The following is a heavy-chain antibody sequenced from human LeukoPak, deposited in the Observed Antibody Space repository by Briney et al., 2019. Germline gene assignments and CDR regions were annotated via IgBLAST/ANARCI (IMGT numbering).Heavy chain of an antibody. Sequence: PSETLSLTCAVYGVSFSGYYWGWVRQPPGKGLEWIGEINHSVATNYNPSLKSRVTISVDTSKNQFSLKLSSVTAADTAVYYCARVDSSSWYFDYWGQGTLVTVSS. V-gene: IGHV4-34*01. J-gene: IGHJ4*02. CDR3: ARVDSSSWYFDY. CDR1: GVSFSGYY. D-gene: IGHD6-13*01. CDR2: INHSVAT.